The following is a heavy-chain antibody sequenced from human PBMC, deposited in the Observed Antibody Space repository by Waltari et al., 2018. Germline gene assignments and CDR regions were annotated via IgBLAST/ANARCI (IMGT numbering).Heavy chain of an antibody. V-gene: IGHV4-34*01. CDR3: VRLEDCTGPGGNCYSGAPFAVDV. J-gene: IGHJ6*02. Sequence: QMHLQQWGAGLLRPSETLSLIRAVYGGSLRGYYWGWIRQPPGKGLEWIGEINHSPNSNYNPSLRSRVHMSIDTSQNQFSLQLTSVTAADTGVYYCVRLEDCTGPGGNCYSGAPFAVDVWGQGTTVTVPS. CDR2: INHSPNS. D-gene: IGHD2-8*02. CDR1: GGSLRGYY.